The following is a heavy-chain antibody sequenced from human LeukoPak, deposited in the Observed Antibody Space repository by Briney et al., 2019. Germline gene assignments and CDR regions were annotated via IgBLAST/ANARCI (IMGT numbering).Heavy chain of an antibody. J-gene: IGHJ4*02. D-gene: IGHD5-18*01. Sequence: GGSLRLSCAASGFTFSSYGMHWVRQAPGKGLEWVAVISSDGSNKYYADSVKGRFTISRDNAKNSLYLQMNSLRAEDTAVYYCARAGAMDFDYWGQGTLVTVSS. CDR2: ISSDGSNK. V-gene: IGHV3-30*03. CDR3: ARAGAMDFDY. CDR1: GFTFSSYG.